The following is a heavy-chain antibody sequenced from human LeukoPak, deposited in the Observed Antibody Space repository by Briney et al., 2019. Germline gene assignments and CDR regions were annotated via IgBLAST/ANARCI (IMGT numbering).Heavy chain of an antibody. CDR3: VRRFDS. J-gene: IGHJ4*02. CDR2: ISSGGDTI. V-gene: IGHV3-48*03. Sequence: PGGSLRLSCAASRFTFCSYEMNWVRQAPGKGPEWVSYISSGGDTIHYADSVKGRFTISRDNDKSSLYLQMNTPRAEDTAVSYCVRRFDSWGQGTLVTVSS. CDR1: RFTFCSYE.